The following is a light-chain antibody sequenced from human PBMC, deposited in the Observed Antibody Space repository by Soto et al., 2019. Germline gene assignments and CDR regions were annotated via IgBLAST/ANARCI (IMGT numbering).Light chain of an antibody. CDR3: GTWDNSLSAVV. Sequence: QSVLTQPPSVSAAPGQKVTISCSGSTANIGNNYVSWYQQFPGTAPKLLIFDNKKRPSGIPDRFSGSKSGTSATLAIIGLQTGDEADYYCGTWDNSLSAVVFGGGTKLTVL. CDR2: DNK. CDR1: TANIGNNY. V-gene: IGLV1-51*01. J-gene: IGLJ3*02.